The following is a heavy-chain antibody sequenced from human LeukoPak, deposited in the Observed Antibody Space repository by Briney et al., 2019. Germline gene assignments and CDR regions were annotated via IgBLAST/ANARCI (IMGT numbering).Heavy chain of an antibody. CDR3: ARHRSSGWYFDY. CDR1: GFTFNNYG. Sequence: TGGSLRLSCVASGFTFNNYGMNWVRQAPGKGLKWVPYINGVGTIIYYADSEKGRFTISRDNAKNSLYLQMNSLRAEDTALYYCARHRSSGWYFDYWGQGTLVTVSS. D-gene: IGHD6-19*01. V-gene: IGHV3-48*01. J-gene: IGHJ4*02. CDR2: INGVGTII.